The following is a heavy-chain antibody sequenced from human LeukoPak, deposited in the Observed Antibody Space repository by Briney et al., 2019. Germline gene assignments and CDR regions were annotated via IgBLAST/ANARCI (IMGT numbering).Heavy chain of an antibody. J-gene: IGHJ4*02. V-gene: IGHV4-59*02. CDR2: IYYTGNI. D-gene: IGHD6-13*01. Sequence: PSETLSLICTVSGDSVSSYYWSWIRQPPGKGLEWIAYIYYTGNINYNPSLKSRVTISVDTSKNQFSLNLTSVTAADTAVYYCERAGSSWSFDYWGQGTLVTVSS. CDR3: ERAGSSWSFDY. CDR1: GDSVSSYY.